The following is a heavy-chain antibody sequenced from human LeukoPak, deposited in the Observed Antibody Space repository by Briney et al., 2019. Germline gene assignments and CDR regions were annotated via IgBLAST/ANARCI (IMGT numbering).Heavy chain of an antibody. V-gene: IGHV3-74*03. CDR3: VAVNPTSDY. CDR2: INSDGTST. CDR1: GITLSDYW. Sequence: GGSLRLSCAVSGITLSDYWMHWVRQTPDKRLVWVSRINSDGTSTTYADSVKGRFTISRDITKNTLYLQMNTLRVEDTAVYYCVAVNPTSDYWGQGTLVTVSS. J-gene: IGHJ4*02. D-gene: IGHD1-14*01.